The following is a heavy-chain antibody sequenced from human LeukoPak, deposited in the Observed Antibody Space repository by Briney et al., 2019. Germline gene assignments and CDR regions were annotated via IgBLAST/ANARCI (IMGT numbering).Heavy chain of an antibody. V-gene: IGHV3-13*01. CDR2: IGTKGDT. CDR3: AREMSDTVTWGWYFDL. Sequence: GGSLRLSCAASGLSFSSYDMHWVRQATGKGLEWVSAIGTKGDTYFSDSVGGRFTISREKAKNSLYLQMNSLRAADTAVYYCAREMSDTVTWGWYFDLWGRGTLVTVSS. CDR1: GLSFSSYD. J-gene: IGHJ2*01. D-gene: IGHD4-17*01.